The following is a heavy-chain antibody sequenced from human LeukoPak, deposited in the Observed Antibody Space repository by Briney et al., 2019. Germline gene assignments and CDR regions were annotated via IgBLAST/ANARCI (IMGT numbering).Heavy chain of an antibody. V-gene: IGHV3-21*01. J-gene: IGHJ5*02. CDR2: ISSSSSYI. D-gene: IGHD1-7*01. Sequence: GGTLRLSCAASGFTFSSYSMNWVRQAPGKGLEWVSSISSSSSYIYYADSVKGRFTISRDNAKNSLYLQMNSLRAEDTAVYYCARGARRRYNWNYDWFDPWGQGTLVTVSS. CDR1: GFTFSSYS. CDR3: ARGARRRYNWNYDWFDP.